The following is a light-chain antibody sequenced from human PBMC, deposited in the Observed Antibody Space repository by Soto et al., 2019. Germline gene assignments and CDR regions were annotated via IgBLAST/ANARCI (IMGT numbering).Light chain of an antibody. CDR3: SSYTSTSNLV. J-gene: IGLJ3*02. CDR2: EVT. CDR1: SSDVGDSNY. V-gene: IGLV2-14*01. Sequence: QSVLTQPASVSGSPEQSITISCTGTSSDVGDSNYVSWYQQHPGKAPKLIIYEVTYRPSGVSNRFSGSKSGNTASLIVSGLQAEDEADYFCSSYTSTSNLVFGGGTKLTVL.